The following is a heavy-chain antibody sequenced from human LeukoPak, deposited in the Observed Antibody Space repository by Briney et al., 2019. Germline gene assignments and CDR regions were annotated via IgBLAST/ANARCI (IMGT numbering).Heavy chain of an antibody. Sequence: GGSLRLSCAASGFSFSSYWMSWVRQAPGKGLEWVANIKEDGSEKNYVNSVKGRFTISRDNAKNSLYLQMNSLRAEDTAVYYCARKDSSPRTFDYWGQGTLVTVSS. CDR1: GFSFSSYW. D-gene: IGHD3-22*01. CDR3: ARKDSSPRTFDY. V-gene: IGHV3-7*01. J-gene: IGHJ4*02. CDR2: IKEDGSEK.